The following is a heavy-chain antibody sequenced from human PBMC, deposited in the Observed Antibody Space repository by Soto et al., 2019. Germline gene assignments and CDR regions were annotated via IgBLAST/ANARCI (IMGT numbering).Heavy chain of an antibody. Sequence: SVKVSCKASGGTFSSYAISWVRQAPGQGLEWMGGIIPIFGTANYAQKFQGRVTITADESTSTAYMELSSLRSEDTAVYYCARDSGLTRYCSSTSCYLGGGMDVWGQGTTVTVSS. CDR2: IIPIFGTA. CDR1: GGTFSSYA. D-gene: IGHD2-2*01. V-gene: IGHV1-69*13. J-gene: IGHJ6*02. CDR3: ARDSGLTRYCSSTSCYLGGGMDV.